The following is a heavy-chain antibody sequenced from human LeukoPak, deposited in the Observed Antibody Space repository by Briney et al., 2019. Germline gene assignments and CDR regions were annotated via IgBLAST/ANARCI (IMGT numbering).Heavy chain of an antibody. D-gene: IGHD6-13*01. J-gene: IGHJ4*02. CDR3: AREGQLVLRYLDY. Sequence: SETLSLTCTVSGGSVSSGSYYWSWIRQPPGKRLEWIGYISYSGSTNYSPSLKSRVTISVDTSKNQFSLKLNSVTAADVAVYYCAREGQLVLRYLDYWGQGTLVTVSS. CDR2: ISYSGST. CDR1: GGSVSSGSYY. V-gene: IGHV4-61*01.